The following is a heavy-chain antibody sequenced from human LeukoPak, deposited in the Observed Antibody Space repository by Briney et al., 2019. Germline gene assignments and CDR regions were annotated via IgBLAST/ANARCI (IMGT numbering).Heavy chain of an antibody. CDR2: ITGSGDTT. V-gene: IGHV3-23*01. CDR1: GFTFSNYA. CDR3: AKRNPHTSGWYEY. J-gene: IGHJ4*02. Sequence: GGSLRLSCVASGFTFSNYAMTWVRQAPGQGLEWVSAITGSGDTTYYADSVKGRFTISRDNSKNTLDLLMNSLRVDDTAVYFCAKRNPHTSGWYEYWGQGTLVTVAS. D-gene: IGHD6-19*01.